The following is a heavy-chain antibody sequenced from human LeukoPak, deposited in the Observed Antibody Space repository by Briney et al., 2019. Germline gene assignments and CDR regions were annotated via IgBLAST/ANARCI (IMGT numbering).Heavy chain of an antibody. CDR2: IYYSGST. CDR1: GGSISSYY. V-gene: IGHV4-59*01. CDR3: ARAPPGEYDFWSGYYHDAFDI. Sequence: SETLSLTCTVSGGSISSYYWSWIRQPPGKGLEWIGYIYYSGSTNYNPSLKSRVTISVDTSKNQFSLKLSSVTAADTAVYYCARAPPGEYDFWSGYYHDAFDIWGQGTMVTVSS. D-gene: IGHD3-3*01. J-gene: IGHJ3*02.